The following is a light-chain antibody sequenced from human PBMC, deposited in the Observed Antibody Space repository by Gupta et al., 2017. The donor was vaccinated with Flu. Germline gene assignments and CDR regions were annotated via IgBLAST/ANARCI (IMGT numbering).Light chain of an antibody. CDR1: QGITNY. J-gene: IGKJ1*01. CDR2: AAS. Sequence: PSSLSASIGDRVTITCRASQGITNYLAWYQQKPGKVPKLLIYAASTLQSGVPSRFSGSGSGTEFTLTISSLQPEDVATYYCQKYNSVPRAFGQGTKVEIK. V-gene: IGKV1-27*01. CDR3: QKYNSVPRA.